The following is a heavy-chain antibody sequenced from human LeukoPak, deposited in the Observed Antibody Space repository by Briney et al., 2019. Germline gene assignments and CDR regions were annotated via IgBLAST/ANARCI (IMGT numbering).Heavy chain of an antibody. CDR3: ARCVLEWYYYYYMDV. Sequence: PSETLSLTCTVSGGSISSTVYYWGWIRQPPGKGLEWIGSIYYSGSTYYNPSLKSRVTISVDTSKNQFSLKLSSVTAADTAVYYCARCVLEWYYYYYMDVWGKGTTVTVSS. J-gene: IGHJ6*03. D-gene: IGHD3-3*01. CDR1: GGSISSTVYY. CDR2: IYYSGST. V-gene: IGHV4-39*07.